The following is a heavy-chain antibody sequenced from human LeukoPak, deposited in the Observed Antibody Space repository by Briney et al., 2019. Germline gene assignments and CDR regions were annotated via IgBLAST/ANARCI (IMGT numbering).Heavy chain of an antibody. D-gene: IGHD4-23*01. CDR3: ARNYGGNSGTAEPSLKYYYCGMDV. CDR2: IWYDGSNK. Sequence: GRSLRLSCAASGFTFSSYGMHWVRQAPGKGLEWVAVIWYDGSNKYYADSVKGRFTISRDNSKNTLYLQMNSLRAEDTAVYYCARNYGGNSGTAEPSLKYYYCGMDVWGQGTTVTVSS. V-gene: IGHV3-33*01. J-gene: IGHJ6*02. CDR1: GFTFSSYG.